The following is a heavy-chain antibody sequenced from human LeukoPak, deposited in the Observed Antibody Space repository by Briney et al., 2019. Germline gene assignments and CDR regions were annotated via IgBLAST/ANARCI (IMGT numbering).Heavy chain of an antibody. CDR2: MSYSGRT. CDR1: GDSVSSYY. J-gene: IGHJ2*01. CDR3: ARPSTGYWYFDL. V-gene: IGHV4-59*02. D-gene: IGHD2-2*01. Sequence: PSETLSLTCTVSGDSVSSYYWSWIRQTPGKGLEWIGYMSYSGRTDYGPSLKSRVTMSLDTSKNQFSLRMSSVTAADTAVYYCARPSTGYWYFDLWGRGTLVTVSS.